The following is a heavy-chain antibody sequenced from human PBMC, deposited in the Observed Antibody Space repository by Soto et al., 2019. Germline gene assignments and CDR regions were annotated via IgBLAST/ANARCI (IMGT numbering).Heavy chain of an antibody. J-gene: IGHJ5*02. Sequence: SVKVSCKASGGTFSSYAISWVRQAPGQGLEWMGGIIPIFGTANYAQKFQGRVTITADESTSTAYMELSSLRPEDTAVYYCARSPRSYIVVVVAASYNWFDPWGQGTLVTVSS. V-gene: IGHV1-69*13. D-gene: IGHD2-15*01. CDR2: IIPIFGTA. CDR3: ARSPRSYIVVVVAASYNWFDP. CDR1: GGTFSSYA.